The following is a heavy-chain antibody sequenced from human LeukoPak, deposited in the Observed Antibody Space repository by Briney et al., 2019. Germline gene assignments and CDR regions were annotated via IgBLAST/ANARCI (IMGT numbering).Heavy chain of an antibody. CDR2: IYTSGST. Sequence: SETLSLTCTVSGGSISSYYWSWIRQPAGKGLEWIGRIYTSGSTNYNPSLKSRVTMSVDTSKNQFSLKLSSVTAADTAAYYCAGRFLEWLPNAFDIWGQGTMVTVSS. CDR3: AGRFLEWLPNAFDI. J-gene: IGHJ3*02. D-gene: IGHD3-3*01. CDR1: GGSISSYY. V-gene: IGHV4-4*07.